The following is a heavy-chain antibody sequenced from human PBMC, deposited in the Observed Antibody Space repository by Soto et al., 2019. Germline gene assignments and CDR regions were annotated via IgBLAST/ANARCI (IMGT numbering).Heavy chain of an antibody. CDR2: INPSGGST. D-gene: IGHD3-22*01. CDR1: GYTFTSYY. Sequence: GASVKVSCKASGYTFTSYYMHWVRQAPGQGLEWMGIINPSGGSTSYAQKFQGRVTMTRDTSTSTVYMELSSLRSEDTAVYYCAREGVDSSGYLGNWFDPWGQGTLVTVSS. V-gene: IGHV1-46*01. J-gene: IGHJ5*02. CDR3: AREGVDSSGYLGNWFDP.